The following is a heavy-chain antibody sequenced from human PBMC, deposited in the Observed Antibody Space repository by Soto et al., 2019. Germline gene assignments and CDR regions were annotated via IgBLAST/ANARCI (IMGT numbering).Heavy chain of an antibody. D-gene: IGHD6-19*01. CDR1: GGTFSSYA. Sequence: SVKVSCKASGGTFSSYAISWVRQAPGQGLEWMGGIIPIFGTANYAQKFQGRVTITADESTSTAYMELRSLRSEDTAVYYCATFTPGIAVAGTGNNAFDIWGQGTMVTVSS. CDR2: IIPIFGTA. J-gene: IGHJ3*02. CDR3: ATFTPGIAVAGTGNNAFDI. V-gene: IGHV1-69*13.